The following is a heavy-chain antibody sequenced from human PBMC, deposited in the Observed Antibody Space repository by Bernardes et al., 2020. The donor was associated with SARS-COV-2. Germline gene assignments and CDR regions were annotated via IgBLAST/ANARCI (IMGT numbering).Heavy chain of an antibody. CDR3: ARIAGGYCSSTSCLVGRVGAFDI. D-gene: IGHD2-2*01. V-gene: IGHV4-28*05. CDR1: GYSLRTSNW. Sequence: SVTLTLTCAVSGYSLRTSNWWGWILQPPGKGLEWIGYIYYSGSIYYNPSLTSRVTMSVDTSKNQFSLKLSSVTAVDTAVYYCARIAGGYCSSTSCLVGRVGAFDIWGQGTMVTGPS. J-gene: IGHJ3*02. CDR2: IYYSGSI.